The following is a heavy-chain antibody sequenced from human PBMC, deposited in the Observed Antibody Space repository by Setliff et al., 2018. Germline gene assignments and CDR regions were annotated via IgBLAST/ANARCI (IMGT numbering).Heavy chain of an antibody. CDR2: INHSGST. CDR3: ARGQLVLRGTTLYYMDL. CDR1: GGSFSGYY. Sequence: PSETLSLTCAVYGGSFSGYYWSWIRQPPGKGLEWIGEINHSGSTNCNPSLKSRVTISVDTSKNQFSLKLSSVTAADTAVYYCARGQLVLRGTTLYYMDLWDKGASVTVSS. J-gene: IGHJ6*03. D-gene: IGHD5-12*01. V-gene: IGHV4-34*01.